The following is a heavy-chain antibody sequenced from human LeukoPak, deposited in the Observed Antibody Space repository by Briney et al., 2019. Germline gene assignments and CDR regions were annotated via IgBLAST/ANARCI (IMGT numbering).Heavy chain of an antibody. V-gene: IGHV1-46*01. CDR3: ARSDPRGNWFDP. Sequence: GASVKVSCKASGYTFTSYDINWVRQAPGQGLEWMGIINPSGGSTSYAQKFQGRVTMTRDTSTSTVYMELSSLRSEDTAVYYCARSDPRGNWFDPWGQGTLVTVSS. J-gene: IGHJ5*02. CDR1: GYTFTSYD. CDR2: INPSGGST.